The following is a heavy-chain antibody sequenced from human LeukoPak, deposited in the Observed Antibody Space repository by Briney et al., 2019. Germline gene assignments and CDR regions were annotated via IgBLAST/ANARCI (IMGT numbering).Heavy chain of an antibody. Sequence: ASVTVSCTASGYTFTGYYMHWVRQAPGQGLEWMGRINPNSGGTNYAQKFQGRVTMTRDTSISTAYMELSRLRSDDTAVYYCARVGVVAATPFDPWGQGTLVTVSS. J-gene: IGHJ5*02. CDR3: ARVGVVAATPFDP. CDR1: GYTFTGYY. V-gene: IGHV1-2*06. D-gene: IGHD2-15*01. CDR2: INPNSGGT.